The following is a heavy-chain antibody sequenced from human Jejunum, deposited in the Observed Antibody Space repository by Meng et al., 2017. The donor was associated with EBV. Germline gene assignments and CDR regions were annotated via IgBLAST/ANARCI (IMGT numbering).Heavy chain of an antibody. V-gene: IGHV4-34*01. CDR3: ATFNCTVGTCSFDS. D-gene: IGHD2-8*02. CDR1: GGSFSDYY. CDR2: IDHSGRT. J-gene: IGHJ4*02. Sequence: QAQVQQWGAGPLRPSETLSLTGAVYGGSFSDYYWSWIRQPPGKGLEWIGEIDHSGRTNYNPSLKSRVTLSLLTSKDHFSLRLSSVTAADTAVYYCATFNCTVGTCSFDSWGQGTLVTVSS.